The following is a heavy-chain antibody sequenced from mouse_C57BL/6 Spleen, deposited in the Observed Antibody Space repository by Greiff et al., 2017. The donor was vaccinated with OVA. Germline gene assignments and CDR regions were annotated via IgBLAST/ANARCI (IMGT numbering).Heavy chain of an antibody. CDR1: GFTFSSYT. CDR2: ISGGGGNT. CDR3: ARRDYGLSLCAY. Sequence: EVQRVESGGGLVKPGGSLKLSCAASGFTFSSYTMSWVRQTPEKRLEWVATISGGGGNTDYPDSVKGRVTITRDKAKNTLDLQMSSLRSEDTALYYCARRDYGLSLCAYWGQGTLVTVSA. J-gene: IGHJ3*01. D-gene: IGHD6-1*01. V-gene: IGHV5-9*01.